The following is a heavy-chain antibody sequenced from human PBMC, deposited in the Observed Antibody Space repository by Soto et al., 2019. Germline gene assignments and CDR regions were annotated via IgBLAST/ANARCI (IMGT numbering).Heavy chain of an antibody. Sequence: QVQLVQSGAEVKKPGTSVKVSCKASGYTFTSYGISWVRQAPGPGLEWLGWISAYNGNTNYAQKLQGRVTMTTDTSTSTAHIELRSLRADETAVYYGARVLWQWLARGPSFDIWGQGTMVTGSS. V-gene: IGHV1-18*01. D-gene: IGHD6-19*01. CDR3: ARVLWQWLARGPSFDI. CDR1: GYTFTSYG. J-gene: IGHJ3*02. CDR2: ISAYNGNT.